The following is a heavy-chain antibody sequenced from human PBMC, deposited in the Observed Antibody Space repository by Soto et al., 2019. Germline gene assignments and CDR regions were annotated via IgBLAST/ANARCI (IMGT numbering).Heavy chain of an antibody. V-gene: IGHV3-11*06. CDR2: ISSSSSYT. Sequence: GGSLRLSCAASGFTFSDYYMSWIRQAPGKGLEWVSYISSSSSYTNYADSVKGRFTISRDNAKNSLYLQMNSLRAEDTAVYYCASIITGTTMGFDYWGQGTLVTVSS. D-gene: IGHD1-7*01. J-gene: IGHJ4*02. CDR3: ASIITGTTMGFDY. CDR1: GFTFSDYY.